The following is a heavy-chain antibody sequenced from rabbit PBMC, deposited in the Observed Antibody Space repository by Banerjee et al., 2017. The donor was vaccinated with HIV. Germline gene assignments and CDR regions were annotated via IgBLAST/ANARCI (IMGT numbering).Heavy chain of an antibody. CDR1: GIDFSSYY. V-gene: IGHV1S45*01. J-gene: IGHJ4*01. Sequence: QQQLEESGGGLVKPGGTLTLTCKASGIDFSSYYMCWVRQAPGKGLEWIACIYAGSSGRTYYASWAKGRFTISKTSSTTVTLQMTSLTAADTATYFCARGTTIGTYGFATLNLWGPGTLVTVS. CDR2: IYAGSSGRT. D-gene: IGHD6-1*01. CDR3: ARGTTIGTYGFATLNL.